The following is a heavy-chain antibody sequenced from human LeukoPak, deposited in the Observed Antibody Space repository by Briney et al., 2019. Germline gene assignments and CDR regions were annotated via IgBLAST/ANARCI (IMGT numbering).Heavy chain of an antibody. CDR1: GFTFSSYA. Sequence: GRSLSLSCAASGFTFSSYAMHWVRQAPGKGLEWVAVISYDGSNKYYADSVKGRFTISRDNSKNTLYLQMNSLRAEDTAVYYCAELLWFGDPFDYWGQGTLVTVSS. V-gene: IGHV3-30*04. J-gene: IGHJ4*02. CDR3: AELLWFGDPFDY. D-gene: IGHD3-10*01. CDR2: ISYDGSNK.